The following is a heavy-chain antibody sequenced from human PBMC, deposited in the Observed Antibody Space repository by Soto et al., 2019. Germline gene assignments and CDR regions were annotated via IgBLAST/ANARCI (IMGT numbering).Heavy chain of an antibody. CDR1: GYTFTSYG. D-gene: IGHD6-13*01. V-gene: IGHV1-18*01. CDR3: ARDVNFSEQLVPPTAKYYYYGMDV. CDR2: ISAYNGNT. J-gene: IGHJ6*02. Sequence: ASVKVSCKASGYTFTSYGISWVRQAPGQGLEWMGWISAYNGNTNYAQKLQGRVTMTTDTSTSTACMELRSLRSDDTAVYYCARDVNFSEQLVPPTAKYYYYGMDVWGQGTTVTVSS.